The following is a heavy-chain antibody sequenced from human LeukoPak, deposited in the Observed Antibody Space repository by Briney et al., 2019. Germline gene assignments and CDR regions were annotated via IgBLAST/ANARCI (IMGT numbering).Heavy chain of an antibody. CDR3: ARDAEYSSGWSRYGWFDP. Sequence: GGSLRLSRAASGFTFSSYWMHWVRQAPGKGLVWVSRINSDGSSTSYADSVKGRFTISRDNAKNTLYLQMNSLRAEDTAVYYCARDAEYSSGWSRYGWFDPWGQGTLVTVSS. CDR1: GFTFSSYW. CDR2: INSDGSST. D-gene: IGHD6-19*01. J-gene: IGHJ5*02. V-gene: IGHV3-74*01.